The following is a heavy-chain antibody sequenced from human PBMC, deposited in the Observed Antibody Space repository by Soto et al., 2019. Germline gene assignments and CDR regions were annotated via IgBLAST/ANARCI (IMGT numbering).Heavy chain of an antibody. CDR2: ISGSGST. CDR1: GFTFSSSA. J-gene: IGHJ4*02. CDR3: AKIFRGVFIDFAY. D-gene: IGHD3-10*01. V-gene: IGHV3-23*01. Sequence: GGSLRLSCAASGFTFSSSAMSWVRQAPGKGLEWVSTISGSGSTYYADSLKGRFTISRDNSKNTLYLQMNSLRAEDTSVYYCAKIFRGVFIDFAYGGRETLVTAPQ.